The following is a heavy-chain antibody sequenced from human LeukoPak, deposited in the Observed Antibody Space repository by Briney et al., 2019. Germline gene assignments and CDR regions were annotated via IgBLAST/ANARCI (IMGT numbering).Heavy chain of an antibody. CDR1: GFTFDDYA. CDR3: AKDLNRYSGSYQGWFDP. J-gene: IGHJ5*02. Sequence: SGGSLRLSCAASGFTFDDYAMHWVRQAPGKGLEWVSGISWNSGSIGYADSVKGRFTISRDNAKNSLYLQMNSLRAEDTAVYYCAKDLNRYSGSYQGWFDPWGQGTLVTVSS. CDR2: ISWNSGSI. V-gene: IGHV3-9*01. D-gene: IGHD1-26*01.